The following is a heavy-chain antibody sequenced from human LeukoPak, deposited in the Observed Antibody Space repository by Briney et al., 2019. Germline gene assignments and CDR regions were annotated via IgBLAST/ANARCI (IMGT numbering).Heavy chain of an antibody. CDR2: IYHSGST. J-gene: IGHJ4*02. D-gene: IGHD6-13*01. CDR3: ARSPFPGSSWFPFDY. CDR1: GGSISSSNW. V-gene: IGHV4-4*02. Sequence: PSETLSLTCAVSGGSISSSNWWSWVRQPPGKGLEWIGEIYHSGSTNYNPSLKSRVTISVDKSKNQFSLKLSSVTAADTAVYYCARSPFPGSSWFPFDYWGQGTLVTVSS.